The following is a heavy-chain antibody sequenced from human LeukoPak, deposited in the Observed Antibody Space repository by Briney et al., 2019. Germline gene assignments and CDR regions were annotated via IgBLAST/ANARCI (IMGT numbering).Heavy chain of an antibody. CDR2: VYYSGSI. D-gene: IGHD3-3*01. Sequence: SETLSLTCAVYGGSFSGYYWGWIRQPPGKGLEWIGSVYYSGSIYQNPSLKSRLTISVDTSNNQFSLKLSSVTAADTAVYYCAKLWSGYRPPDYWGQGTLVTVSS. V-gene: IGHV4-39*01. CDR3: AKLWSGYRPPDY. CDR1: GGSFSGYY. J-gene: IGHJ4*02.